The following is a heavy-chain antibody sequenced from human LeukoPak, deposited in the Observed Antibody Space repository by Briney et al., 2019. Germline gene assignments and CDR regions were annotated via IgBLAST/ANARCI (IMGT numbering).Heavy chain of an antibody. D-gene: IGHD3-22*01. J-gene: IGHJ4*02. CDR2: IIPIFGTA. Sequence: SVKVSCKASGGTFSSYAISWVRQAPGQGLEWMGGIIPIFGTANYAQKFQGRVTITTDESTSTAYMELSSLRSEDTAVYYCACVQYYYDSSGYYTFPFGYWGQGTLVTVSS. CDR1: GGTFSSYA. CDR3: ACVQYYYDSSGYYTFPFGY. V-gene: IGHV1-69*05.